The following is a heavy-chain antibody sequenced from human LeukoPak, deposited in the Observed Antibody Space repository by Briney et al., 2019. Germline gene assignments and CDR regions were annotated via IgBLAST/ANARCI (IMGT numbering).Heavy chain of an antibody. CDR3: ARGISYSNSCFDN. Sequence: PGGPLSLSCAASGFTFSSYSMNWVRQAPGKGLELVSSISSSSSYIYYADSVKGRFTISRDNAKNSLFLQVNSLRSEDPAVYYCARGISYSNSCFDNWGQGTLVTVSS. D-gene: IGHD6-13*01. V-gene: IGHV3-21*01. J-gene: IGHJ4*02. CDR2: ISSSSSYI. CDR1: GFTFSSYS.